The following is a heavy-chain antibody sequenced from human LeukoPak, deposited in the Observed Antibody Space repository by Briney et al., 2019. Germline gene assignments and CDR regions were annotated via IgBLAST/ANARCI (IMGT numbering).Heavy chain of an antibody. Sequence: PSETLSLTCTVSGGSISSYYWSWIRQPPGKGLEWIGYIYYSGSTNYNPSLKSRVTISVDTSKNQFSLKLSSVTAADTAVYYCARDRRYSSSWYFDYWGQGTPVTVSS. CDR2: IYYSGST. D-gene: IGHD6-13*01. V-gene: IGHV4-59*01. CDR3: ARDRRYSSSWYFDY. J-gene: IGHJ4*02. CDR1: GGSISSYY.